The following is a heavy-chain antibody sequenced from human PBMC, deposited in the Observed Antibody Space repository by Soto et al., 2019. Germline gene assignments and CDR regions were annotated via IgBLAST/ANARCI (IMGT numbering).Heavy chain of an antibody. Sequence: QVQLQQWGAGLLKPSETLSLTCAVYGGSFSGYYWSWIRQPPGKGLEWIGEINHSGSTNYNPSLKSRVTISVDTSKNQFSLKLGSVTAADTAVYYCARSNRSPPTYCTNGPCHPIGGMDVWGQGTTVTVSS. D-gene: IGHD2-8*01. J-gene: IGHJ6*02. CDR1: GGSFSGYY. V-gene: IGHV4-34*01. CDR2: INHSGST. CDR3: ARSNRSPPTYCTNGPCHPIGGMDV.